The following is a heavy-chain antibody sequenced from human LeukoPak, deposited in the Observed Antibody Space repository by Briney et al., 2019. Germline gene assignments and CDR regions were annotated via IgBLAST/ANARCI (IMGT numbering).Heavy chain of an antibody. Sequence: SETLSLTCTVSGGSINSYYWSWIRQPAGKGLEWIGCIYSSGCTNYYPSLKSRVSILADTSKNQCSLRLTSVTAADTAVYYCARGGKATVVTMWGQGILVTVSS. CDR1: GGSINSYY. D-gene: IGHD4-23*01. CDR2: IYSSGCT. J-gene: IGHJ4*02. CDR3: ARGGKATVVTM. V-gene: IGHV4-4*07.